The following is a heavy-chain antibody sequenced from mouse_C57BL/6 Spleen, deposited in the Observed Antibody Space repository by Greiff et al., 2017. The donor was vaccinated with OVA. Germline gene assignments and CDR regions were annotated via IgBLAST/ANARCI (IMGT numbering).Heavy chain of an antibody. D-gene: IGHD1-1*01. V-gene: IGHV5-9-1*02. CDR1: GFTFSSYA. Sequence: EVKLVESGAGLVKPGGSLKLSCAASGFTFSSYAMSWFRQTPEKRLEWVAYISSGGDYIYYADTVKGRFTISRDNARNTLYLQMSSLKSEDTARYYGTREKEDYYDSSYGFAYWGQGTLVTVSA. CDR2: ISSGGDYI. J-gene: IGHJ3*01. CDR3: TREKEDYYDSSYGFAY.